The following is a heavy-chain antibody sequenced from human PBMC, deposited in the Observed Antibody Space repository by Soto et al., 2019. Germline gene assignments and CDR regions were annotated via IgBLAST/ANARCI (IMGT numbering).Heavy chain of an antibody. Sequence: ASVKVSCKASGYTFTDYYMHWVRQAPGQGLEWMGWINPSSGGTNYAQKFQGRVTMTRDTSISTAYMELSSLGSDDTAVYYCARRHSYQMPFDCWGQGTLVTVSS. CDR2: INPSSGGT. V-gene: IGHV1-2*02. CDR3: ARRHSYQMPFDC. J-gene: IGHJ4*02. CDR1: GYTFTDYY. D-gene: IGHD2-2*01.